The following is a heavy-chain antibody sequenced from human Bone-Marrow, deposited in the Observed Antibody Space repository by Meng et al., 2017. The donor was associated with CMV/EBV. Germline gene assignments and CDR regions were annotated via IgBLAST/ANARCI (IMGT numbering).Heavy chain of an antibody. Sequence: ASVKVSCKASGYTFTSFGISWVRQAPGQGLEWMGWISTYNDNTNYAQKVRDRITLTTDTSTSTAYMELRRLRSDDMAVYYCARQEWDLLGPLVDWGQGTLVTVSS. D-gene: IGHD1-26*01. J-gene: IGHJ4*02. CDR3: ARQEWDLLGPLVD. CDR2: ISTYNDNT. V-gene: IGHV1-18*03. CDR1: GYTFTSFG.